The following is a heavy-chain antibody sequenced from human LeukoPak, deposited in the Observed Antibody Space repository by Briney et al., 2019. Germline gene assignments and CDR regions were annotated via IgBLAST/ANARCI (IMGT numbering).Heavy chain of an antibody. V-gene: IGHV4-59*01. J-gene: IGHJ4*02. CDR2: IYHSGST. Sequence: SETLSLTCTVSGGSISSYYRSWIRQPPGKGLEWIGYIYHSGSTNYNPSLKSRVTISVDTSKNQFSLKLSSVTAADTAVYYCARGVGVYYDSSGYSDYFDYWGQGTLVTVSS. D-gene: IGHD3-22*01. CDR1: GGSISSYY. CDR3: ARGVGVYYDSSGYSDYFDY.